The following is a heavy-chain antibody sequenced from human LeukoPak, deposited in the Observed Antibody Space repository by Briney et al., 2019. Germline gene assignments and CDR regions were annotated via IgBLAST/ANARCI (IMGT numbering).Heavy chain of an antibody. D-gene: IGHD4-23*01. CDR2: ISSSSSYT. CDR3: ARVFHHATTVVLDY. J-gene: IGHJ4*02. V-gene: IGHV3-11*06. CDR1: GLTFSDYY. Sequence: GGSLRLSCAASGLTFSDYYMSWIRQAPGKGLEWVSYISSSSSYTNYADSVKGRFTISRDNAKNSLYMQMNSLGAEDTAVYYCARVFHHATTVVLDYWGQGTLVTVSS.